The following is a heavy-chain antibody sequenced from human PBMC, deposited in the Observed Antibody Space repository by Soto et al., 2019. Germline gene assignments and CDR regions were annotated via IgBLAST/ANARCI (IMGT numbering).Heavy chain of an antibody. CDR1: GGSISSGGYY. CDR2: IYYSGGT. J-gene: IGHJ5*02. Sequence: QVQLQESGPGLVKPSQTLSLTCTVSGGSISSGGYYWSWIRQHPGKGLEWIGYIYYSGGTYYNPSLKSRVTISVDTSKNQFSLKLSSVTAADTAVYYCARDRSSGWYWFDPWGQGTLVTVSS. D-gene: IGHD6-19*01. V-gene: IGHV4-31*03. CDR3: ARDRSSGWYWFDP.